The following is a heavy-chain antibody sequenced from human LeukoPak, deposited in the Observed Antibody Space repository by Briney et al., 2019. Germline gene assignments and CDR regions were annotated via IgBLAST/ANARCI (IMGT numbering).Heavy chain of an antibody. J-gene: IGHJ5*02. Sequence: SETLSLTCVVSGGSFSGYYWSWIRQPPGKGLEWIGEINNSGSTNYNPSLKSRVTISVDTSKNQFSLKVSSVTAADTAVYYCARLRGATVAHNWFDPWGQGTLVTVSS. D-gene: IGHD6-19*01. CDR1: GGSFSGYY. CDR2: INNSGST. CDR3: ARLRGATVAHNWFDP. V-gene: IGHV4-34*01.